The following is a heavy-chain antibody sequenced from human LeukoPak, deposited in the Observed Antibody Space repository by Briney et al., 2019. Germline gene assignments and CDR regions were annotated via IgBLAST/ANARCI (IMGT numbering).Heavy chain of an antibody. CDR2: INHSGST. D-gene: IGHD2-15*01. CDR1: GGSFSGYY. Sequence: SETLSLTCAVYGGSFSGYYWSWIRQPPGKGLEWIGEINHSGSTNYNPSLKSRVTISVDTSKNQFSLKLSSVTAADTAVYYCARLKSTPSDYWGQGTLVTVSS. V-gene: IGHV4-34*01. J-gene: IGHJ4*02. CDR3: ARLKSTPSDY.